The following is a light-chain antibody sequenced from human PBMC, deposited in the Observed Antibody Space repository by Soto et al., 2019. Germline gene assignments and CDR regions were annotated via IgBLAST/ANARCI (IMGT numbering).Light chain of an antibody. CDR1: RGIRDE. CDR2: AAS. Sequence: AIQMTQSPSSLSASVGDRVTITCRASRGIRDELGWYQQKAGKAPNLLISAASRLQSGVPSRFSGRGSATDFTLTISSLQPEDFATYYCLQDYDYPRTFGQGTKVDIK. CDR3: LQDYDYPRT. V-gene: IGKV1-6*01. J-gene: IGKJ1*01.